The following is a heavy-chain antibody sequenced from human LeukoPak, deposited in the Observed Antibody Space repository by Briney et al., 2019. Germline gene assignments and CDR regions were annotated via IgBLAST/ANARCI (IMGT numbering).Heavy chain of an antibody. CDR1: GNTFTGYY. V-gene: IGHV1-2*02. J-gene: IGHJ5*02. Sequence: ASVKVSCKASGNTFTGYYMHWVRQAPGQGLEWMGWINPNSGGTNYAQKFQGRVTMTRDTSITTAYMELSRLRSDDTAVYYCARSEAVGWFDPWGQGTLVTVSS. CDR3: ARSEAVGWFDP. D-gene: IGHD2-15*01. CDR2: INPNSGGT.